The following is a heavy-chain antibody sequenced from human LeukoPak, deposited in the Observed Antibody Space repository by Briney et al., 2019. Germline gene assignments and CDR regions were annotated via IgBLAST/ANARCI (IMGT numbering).Heavy chain of an antibody. CDR2: TYYRSKWYN. J-gene: IGHJ4*02. D-gene: IGHD3-3*01. V-gene: IGHV6-1*01. CDR1: GDSVSSNSAA. Sequence: SQTLSLTCAISGDSVSSNSAAWNWIRQSPSRGLEWLGRTYYRSKWYNDYAVSVKSRITINPDTSKNQFSLQLNSVTPEDTAVYYCARAPQNEYDFWTGVRHWGQGTLVTVSS. CDR3: ARAPQNEYDFWTGVRH.